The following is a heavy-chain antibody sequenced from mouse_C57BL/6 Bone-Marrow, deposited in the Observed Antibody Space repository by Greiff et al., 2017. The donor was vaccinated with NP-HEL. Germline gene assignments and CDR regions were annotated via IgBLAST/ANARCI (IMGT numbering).Heavy chain of an antibody. J-gene: IGHJ4*01. Sequence: EVPLMASGGGLVQPGGSLKLSCAASGFTFSDYGMAWVRQAPRKGPEWVAFISNLAYSIYYADTVTGRFTISRENAKNTLYLEMSSLRSEDTAMYYCARQDGNYDYYAMDYWGQGTSVTVSS. CDR2: ISNLAYSI. CDR3: ARQDGNYDYYAMDY. V-gene: IGHV5-15*01. CDR1: GFTFSDYG. D-gene: IGHD2-1*01.